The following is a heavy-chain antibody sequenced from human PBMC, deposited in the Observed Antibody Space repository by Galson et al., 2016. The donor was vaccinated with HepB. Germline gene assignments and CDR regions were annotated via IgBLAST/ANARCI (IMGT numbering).Heavy chain of an antibody. Sequence: SLRLSCAASGFIFSNYAIHWVRQAPGKGLEWVAVISYDGSNRYYADSVKGRFTISRDNSKNTLYLQMNNLRPEDTAVYYCAKDYAVAARPPDYWGQGTLVAVSS. D-gene: IGHD6-6*01. J-gene: IGHJ4*02. CDR1: GFIFSNYA. V-gene: IGHV3-30*04. CDR3: AKDYAVAARPPDY. CDR2: ISYDGSNR.